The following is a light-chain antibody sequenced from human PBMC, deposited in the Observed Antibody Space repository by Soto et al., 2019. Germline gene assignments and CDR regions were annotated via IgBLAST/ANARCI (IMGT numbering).Light chain of an antibody. CDR2: DVT. Sequence: ALTQPASFSGSPGQSITISCVGTGDYIGGYNFVSWYQHHPGKAPKLIIYDVTHRPSGVSERFSGSKSGFTASLTISGLQAEDESHYYCSSFTSISTYVFGTGTKVTVL. J-gene: IGLJ1*01. CDR1: GDYIGGYNF. CDR3: SSFTSISTYV. V-gene: IGLV2-14*01.